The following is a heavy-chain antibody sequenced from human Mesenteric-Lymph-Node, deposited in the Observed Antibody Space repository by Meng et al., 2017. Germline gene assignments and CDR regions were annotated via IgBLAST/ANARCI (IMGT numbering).Heavy chain of an antibody. CDR1: EFYFSSHA. J-gene: IGHJ4*02. CDR2: INIAGDRT. D-gene: IGHD2-15*01. V-gene: IGHV3-23*01. Sequence: GGSLRLSCAVSEFYFSSHAMTWVRQAPGKGLEWVSAINIAGDRTYYADSVKGRFTVSRDNSKSTLYLQMNSLRADDTAVYYCARDLSVGSFDYGGQGTLVTVSS. CDR3: ARDLSVGSFDY.